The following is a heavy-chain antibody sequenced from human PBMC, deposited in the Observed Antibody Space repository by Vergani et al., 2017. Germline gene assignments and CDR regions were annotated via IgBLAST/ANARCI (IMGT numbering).Heavy chain of an antibody. CDR2: ISGSGVSA. D-gene: IGHD2-21*01. J-gene: IGHJ6*02. V-gene: IGHV3-23*04. CDR3: AKARDPNCKGGNCYSYYYGLDL. CDR1: EFTFSNYA. Sequence: EVQLVESGGGLVQPGGSLRLTCAASEFTFSNYAMNWVRQAPGKGLEWVSGISGSGVSAYYTDSVKGRFTISRDNSKDTLYLQMNSLRVEDTAIYYCAKARDPNCKGGNCYSYYYGLDLWGQGTTVTVSS.